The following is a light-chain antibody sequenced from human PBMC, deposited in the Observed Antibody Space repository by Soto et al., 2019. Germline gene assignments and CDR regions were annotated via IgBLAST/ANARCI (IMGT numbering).Light chain of an antibody. J-gene: IGKJ5*01. V-gene: IGKV1-12*01. CDR1: QSISSR. CDR2: AAS. CDR3: QQANSRPLT. Sequence: DLQLTQSPSSVSASVGDRVTITWRASQSISSRLAWYQQKPGKAPKLLIYAASSLESGVPSRFSGSGSGTDFTLTISSLQPEDFATYYCQQANSRPLTFGQGTRLEI.